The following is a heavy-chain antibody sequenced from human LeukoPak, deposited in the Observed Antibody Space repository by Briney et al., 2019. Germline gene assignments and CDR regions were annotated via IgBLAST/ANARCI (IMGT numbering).Heavy chain of an antibody. CDR3: AREVQGSSTSCCFDY. Sequence: SETLSLTCTVSGGSISSGDYYWSWIRQPPGKGLEWIGYIYYSGSTYYNPSLKSRVTISVDTSKNQFSLKLSSVTAADTAVYYCAREVQGSSTSCCFDYWGQGTLVTVSS. CDR1: GGSISSGDYY. V-gene: IGHV4-30-4*01. J-gene: IGHJ4*02. CDR2: IYYSGST. D-gene: IGHD2-2*01.